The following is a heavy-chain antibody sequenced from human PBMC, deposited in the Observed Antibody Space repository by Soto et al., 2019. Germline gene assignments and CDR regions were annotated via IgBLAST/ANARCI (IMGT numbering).Heavy chain of an antibody. V-gene: IGHV3-7*03. CDR3: AKGGHIDF. CDR1: GFSFSTYW. D-gene: IGHD3-16*01. J-gene: IGHJ4*02. CDR2: INADGSET. Sequence: EVQLVESGGGLVQPGGSLRLSCAASGFSFSTYWMSWVRQAPGTGLEWVANINADGSETNYVDSVRGRFTISRDNAKTSLYLQVNSLRAEDTAVDYCAKGGHIDFCGQGTLVIVSS.